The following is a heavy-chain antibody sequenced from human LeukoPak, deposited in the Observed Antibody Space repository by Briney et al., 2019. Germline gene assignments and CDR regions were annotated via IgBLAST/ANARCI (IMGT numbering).Heavy chain of an antibody. Sequence: GASVKVSCKASGYTFTSYYMHWVRQAPGQGLEWMGIINPSGGSTSYAQKFQGRVTKTRDTSTSTVYMELSSLRSEDTAVYYCARASYDIFQPGAFDIWGQGTMVTVSS. CDR1: GYTFTSYY. CDR2: INPSGGST. J-gene: IGHJ3*02. D-gene: IGHD3-9*01. CDR3: ARASYDIFQPGAFDI. V-gene: IGHV1-46*01.